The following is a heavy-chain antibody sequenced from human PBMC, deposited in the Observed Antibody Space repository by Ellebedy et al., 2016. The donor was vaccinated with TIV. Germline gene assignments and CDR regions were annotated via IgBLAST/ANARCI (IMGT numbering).Heavy chain of an antibody. CDR2: ISSSSSTI. Sequence: GESLKISCAASGFTFSSYSMNWVRQAPGKGLEWVSYISSSSSTIYYADSVQGRFTISRDNAKNSLYLQMNSMRDEDTAVYYCARDEAEVGATFFGYWGQGTLVTVSS. D-gene: IGHD1-26*01. CDR1: GFTFSSYS. V-gene: IGHV3-48*02. CDR3: ARDEAEVGATFFGY. J-gene: IGHJ4*02.